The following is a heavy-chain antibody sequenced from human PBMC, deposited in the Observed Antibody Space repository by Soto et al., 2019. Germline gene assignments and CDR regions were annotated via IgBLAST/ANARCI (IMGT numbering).Heavy chain of an antibody. CDR3: ARGWVEMAKNTAVFDY. CDR2: IFPLFGTT. V-gene: IGHV1-69*01. Sequence: QVQLVQSGAEVKKPGSSVKVSCKTSGVTFNSYAISWVRQAPGHGLEWMGGIFPLFGTTNYAQKLQGRLKITADESTSKAYMEPNSLKSEDTAVYYFARGWVEMAKNTAVFDYWGQGTLVTISP. CDR1: GVTFNSYA. J-gene: IGHJ4*01. D-gene: IGHD5-12*01.